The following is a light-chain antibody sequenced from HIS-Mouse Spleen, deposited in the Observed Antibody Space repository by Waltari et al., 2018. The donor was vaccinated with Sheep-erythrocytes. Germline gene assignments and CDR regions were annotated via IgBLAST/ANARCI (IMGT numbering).Light chain of an antibody. CDR1: SSDVGGYNY. CDR2: DVR. CDR3: CSYAGSYTLV. Sequence: QSALTQPRSVSGSPGQSVTISCTGTSSDVGGYNYVSWYQQHPGKAPKLMIYDVRQRPSGCPDRFSGSKSGNTASLTISGLQAEDEADYYCCSYAGSYTLVFGGGTKLTVL. J-gene: IGLJ2*01. V-gene: IGLV2-11*01.